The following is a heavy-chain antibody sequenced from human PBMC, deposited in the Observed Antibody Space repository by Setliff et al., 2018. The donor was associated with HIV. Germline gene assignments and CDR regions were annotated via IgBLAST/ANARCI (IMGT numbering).Heavy chain of an antibody. Sequence: SETLSLTCTVSGASISSHNYYWGWIRQSPGKGLEWIASIRSSGDTYYNPSLKRRVTISADMSKNQFFLKLLSMTAADTAVYYCARPSFGIGGGSIFDSWGQGTLVTVSS. CDR1: GASISSHNYY. D-gene: IGHD3-3*01. CDR3: ARPSFGIGGGSIFDS. CDR2: IRSSGDT. J-gene: IGHJ4*02. V-gene: IGHV4-39*01.